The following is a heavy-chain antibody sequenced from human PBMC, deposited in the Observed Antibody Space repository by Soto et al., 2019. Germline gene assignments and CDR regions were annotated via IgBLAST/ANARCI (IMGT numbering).Heavy chain of an antibody. CDR3: ARDRGYYDSRWAPSYYYYGMDV. D-gene: IGHD3-22*01. CDR2: ISYDGSNK. CDR1: GFTFSSYA. Sequence: PGGSLRLSCAASGFTFSSYAMHWVRQAPGKGLEWVAVISYDGSNKYYADSVKGRFTISRDNSKNTLYLQMNSLRAEDTAVYYCARDRGYYDSRWAPSYYYYGMDVWGQGTTVTVSS. V-gene: IGHV3-30-3*01. J-gene: IGHJ6*02.